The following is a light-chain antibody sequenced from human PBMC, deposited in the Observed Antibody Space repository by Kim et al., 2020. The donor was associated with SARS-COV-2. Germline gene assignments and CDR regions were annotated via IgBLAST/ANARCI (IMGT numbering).Light chain of an antibody. V-gene: IGKV3-11*01. Sequence: EVVLTQSPATLSLSPGERATLSCRASQSVGKYLAWYQQKPGQAPRLLIYDTSNRATGIPARFTGSGFGTDFSLTISSLEPEDFAVYYWQPRNDWPLTFGGGTKVDIK. J-gene: IGKJ4*01. CDR3: QPRNDWPLT. CDR1: QSVGKY. CDR2: DTS.